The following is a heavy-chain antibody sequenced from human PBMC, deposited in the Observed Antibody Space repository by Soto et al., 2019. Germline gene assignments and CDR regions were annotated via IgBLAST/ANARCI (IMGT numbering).Heavy chain of an antibody. CDR3: AKVGVPSYQLVFLDY. V-gene: IGHV3-23*01. D-gene: IGHD2-2*01. J-gene: IGHJ4*02. Sequence: GGSLRLSCGASGFTFGGYAVSWVRQAPGKGLEWVSAISGSGGSTYYADSVKGRFTISRDNSKNTLYLQMNSLRAEDTAVYYCAKVGVPSYQLVFLDYWGQGTVVTVSS. CDR1: GFTFGGYA. CDR2: ISGSGGST.